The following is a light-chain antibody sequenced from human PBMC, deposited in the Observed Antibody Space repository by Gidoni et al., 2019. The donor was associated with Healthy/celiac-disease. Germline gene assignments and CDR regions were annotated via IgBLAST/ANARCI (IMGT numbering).Light chain of an antibody. J-gene: IGKJ2*03. V-gene: IGKV3-15*01. CDR1: QSVSSN. CDR3: QQYNNWSYS. CDR2: GAS. Sequence: PATLSVSPGERATLSCRASQSVSSNLAWYQQKPGQAPRLLIYGASTRATGIPARFSGSGSGTEFTLTISSLQSEDFAVYYCQQYNNWSYSFGQGTKLEIK.